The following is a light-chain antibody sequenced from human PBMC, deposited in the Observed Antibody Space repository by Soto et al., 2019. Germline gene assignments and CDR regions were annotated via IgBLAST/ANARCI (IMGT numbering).Light chain of an antibody. CDR3: KQYHSYWK. Sequence: DIQMAQSPFPLSASVGDVVTITFRASQSISSWLAWYQQKPGKAPKLLIYKASSLESGVPSRFSGSESGKEFTLTISSLQPDDFATYYCKQYHSYWKFGQGTKVDIK. J-gene: IGKJ1*01. V-gene: IGKV1-5*03. CDR1: QSISSW. CDR2: KAS.